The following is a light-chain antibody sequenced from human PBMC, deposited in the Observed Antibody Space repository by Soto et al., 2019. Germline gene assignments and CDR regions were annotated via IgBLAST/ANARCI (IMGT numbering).Light chain of an antibody. CDR1: QGVGSNY. CDR2: GAS. V-gene: IGKV3-20*01. Sequence: EIVLTQSPGTLSLSPGERATLSCKASQGVGSNYLAWYQQKPGQAPRPLIYGASSRATGIPDRFSGSGSGADFTLTISRLEPEDCAVYYCHQYGSSPWTFGQGTTVEIK. CDR3: HQYGSSPWT. J-gene: IGKJ1*01.